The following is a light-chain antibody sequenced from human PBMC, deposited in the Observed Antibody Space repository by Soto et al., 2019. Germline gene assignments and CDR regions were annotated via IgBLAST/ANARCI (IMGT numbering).Light chain of an antibody. CDR1: QSVLYSSNNKNY. J-gene: IGKJ3*01. CDR3: HQYYSTLFA. Sequence: DIVMTQSPDSLAVSLGERATINCKSSQSVLYSSNNKNYLAWYQQKPGQPPKLLIYWASTRESGVPDRFSGSGSGTDFTLTSSSLQAEDVAVYYCHQYYSTLFAFGPGTKVDIK. CDR2: WAS. V-gene: IGKV4-1*01.